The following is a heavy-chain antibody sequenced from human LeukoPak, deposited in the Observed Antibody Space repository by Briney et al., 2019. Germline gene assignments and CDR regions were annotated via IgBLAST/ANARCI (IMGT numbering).Heavy chain of an antibody. CDR1: GFTFDDYA. CDR2: ISWNSGSI. J-gene: IGHJ4*02. CDR3: ARDLRVPAAIPFDY. V-gene: IGHV3-9*01. Sequence: PGGSLRLSCAASGFTFDDYAMHWVRQAPGKGLEWVSGISWNSGSIGYADSVKGRFTISRDNAKNSLYLQMNSLRAEDTAVYYCARDLRVPAAIPFDYWGQGTLVTVSS. D-gene: IGHD2-2*01.